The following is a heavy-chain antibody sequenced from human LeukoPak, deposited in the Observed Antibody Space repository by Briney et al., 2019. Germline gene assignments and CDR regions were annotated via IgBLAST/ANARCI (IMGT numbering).Heavy chain of an antibody. J-gene: IGHJ3*02. CDR2: IYHSGST. V-gene: IGHV4-39*07. Sequence: PSETLSLTCTVSGGSISSSSYYWGWIRQPPGKGLEWIGSIYHSGSTYYNPSLKSRVTISVDTSKNQFSLKLSSVTAADTAVYYCAREAVAGSGGAFDIWGQGTMVTVSS. D-gene: IGHD6-19*01. CDR3: AREAVAGSGGAFDI. CDR1: GGSISSSSYY.